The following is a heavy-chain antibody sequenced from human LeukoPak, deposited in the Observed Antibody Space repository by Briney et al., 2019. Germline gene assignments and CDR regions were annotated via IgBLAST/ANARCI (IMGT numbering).Heavy chain of an antibody. Sequence: GTSLRLSCEASGFAFSHYVMHWARQAPGKGLEWVALMWNDGTNKDYADSVKGRFTISRDNSKNTLFLQMNSLRAEDTAVYYCARGIGYFDYWGQGTLVTVSS. CDR2: MWNDGTNK. CDR1: GFAFSHYV. J-gene: IGHJ4*02. D-gene: IGHD2/OR15-2a*01. V-gene: IGHV3-33*01. CDR3: ARGIGYFDY.